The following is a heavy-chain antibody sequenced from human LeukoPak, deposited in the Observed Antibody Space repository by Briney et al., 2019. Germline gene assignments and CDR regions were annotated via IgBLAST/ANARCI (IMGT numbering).Heavy chain of an antibody. CDR2: IYYSGST. CDR1: GGSISSYY. J-gene: IGHJ3*02. D-gene: IGHD3-22*01. V-gene: IGHV4-59*12. CDR3: ARDKVYYYDSSGAGDAFDI. Sequence: SETLSLTCTVSGGSISSYYWSWIRQPPGKGLEWIGYIYYSGSTNYNPSLKSRVTISVDKSKNQFSLKLSSVTAADTAVYYCARDKVYYYDSSGAGDAFDIWGQGTMVTVSS.